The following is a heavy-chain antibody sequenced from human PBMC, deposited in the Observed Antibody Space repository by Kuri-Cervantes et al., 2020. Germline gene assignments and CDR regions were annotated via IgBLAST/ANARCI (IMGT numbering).Heavy chain of an antibody. J-gene: IGHJ6*03. CDR2: INVGYGNT. CDR3: ARDGVHGFCSGGGCYALYYMDV. CDR1: GYTVTTYA. D-gene: IGHD2-15*01. V-gene: IGHV1-3*01. Sequence: ASVKVSCKASGYTVTTYAMHWVRQAPGQRLEWMGWINVGYGNTKYSQKFQGRVTMTRDTSITTAYMELNRLTSDDTAVYYCARDGVHGFCSGGGCYALYYMDVWGKGTTVTVSS.